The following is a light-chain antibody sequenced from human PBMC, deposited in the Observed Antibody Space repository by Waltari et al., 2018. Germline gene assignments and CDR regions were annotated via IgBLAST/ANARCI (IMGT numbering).Light chain of an antibody. Sequence: QSVLTQPPSASGTPGQRVTISCSGSSSNIGSNYGHWYQQLPGTAPKLLIYRNNQRPSGVPDRFSGSKAGTSVSLAVSGLRSEDEADYYFATWDDRLSGPGVFGGGTKLTVL. CDR2: RNN. CDR1: SSNIGSNY. J-gene: IGLJ3*02. CDR3: ATWDDRLSGPGV. V-gene: IGLV1-47*01.